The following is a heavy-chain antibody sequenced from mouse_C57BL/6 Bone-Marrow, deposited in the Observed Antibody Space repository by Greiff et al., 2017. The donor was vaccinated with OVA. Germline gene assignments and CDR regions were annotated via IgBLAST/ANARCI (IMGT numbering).Heavy chain of an antibody. D-gene: IGHD1-1*01. V-gene: IGHV14-4*01. CDR1: GFNIKDDY. J-gene: IGHJ3*01. CDR3: TRYGSSPFAY. CDR2: IDPENGDT. Sequence: VQLQQSGAELVRPGASVKLSCTASGFNIKDDYMHCVTQRPEQGLEWIGWIDPENGDTEYASKFQGKATITADTSSNTAYLQLSSLTSEDTAVYYCTRYGSSPFAYWGQGTLVTVSA.